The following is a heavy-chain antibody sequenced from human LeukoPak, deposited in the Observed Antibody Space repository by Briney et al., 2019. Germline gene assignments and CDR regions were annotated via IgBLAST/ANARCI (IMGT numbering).Heavy chain of an antibody. CDR1: GFTFTNYA. D-gene: IGHD3-9*01. CDR2: VSGRDDST. CDR3: AKWGDYDILTGYYDPDY. V-gene: IGHV3-23*01. Sequence: GGSLRLSCAASGFTFTNYAMYWVRQAPGKGLEWVSAVSGRDDSTYYADSVKGRFTFSRDTSKNTLYLQMNSLRAEDTAVYYCAKWGDYDILTGYYDPDYWGQGTLVTVSS. J-gene: IGHJ4*02.